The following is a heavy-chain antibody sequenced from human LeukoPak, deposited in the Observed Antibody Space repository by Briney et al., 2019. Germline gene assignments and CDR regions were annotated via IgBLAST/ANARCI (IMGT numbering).Heavy chain of an antibody. CDR1: GASISSYY. Sequence: SETLSLTCTVSGASISSYYWSWIRQPPKKGLEWIGYIYYTGSTNYNPSLKSRVTISVDTSKNQFSLKLSSVTAADTAIYYCARDRNYGSGSSGFDYWGQGTLVTVSS. V-gene: IGHV4-59*01. D-gene: IGHD3-10*01. CDR3: ARDRNYGSGSSGFDY. J-gene: IGHJ4*02. CDR2: IYYTGST.